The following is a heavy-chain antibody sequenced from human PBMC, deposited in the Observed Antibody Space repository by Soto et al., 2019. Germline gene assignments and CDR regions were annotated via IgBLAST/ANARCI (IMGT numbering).Heavy chain of an antibody. CDR3: GRPWGIGLTPQGP. Sequence: PSETLSLTCTVSGASINNTSYYWGWIRQSPGKGLEWIGNIYYSGKTYYSPSLKSRVSISVDASRKQFSLRLSSVTAADTAVYYCGRPWGIGLTPQGPWGQGVLVTVSS. J-gene: IGHJ5*02. CDR1: GASINNTSYY. V-gene: IGHV4-39*01. D-gene: IGHD6-13*01. CDR2: IYYSGKT.